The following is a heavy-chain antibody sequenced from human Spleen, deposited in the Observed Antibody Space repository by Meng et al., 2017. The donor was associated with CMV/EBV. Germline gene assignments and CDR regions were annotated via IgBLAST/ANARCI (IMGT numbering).Heavy chain of an antibody. Sequence: GESLKISCAASRFTFRDDYMNWARRAPGKGLEWVSSLYSDGNTYYADFAKGRFTISTDSNTLHLQMNSLRAEDAAVYYCARAESYDVLTDYYDAFDVWGQGTMVTVSS. CDR1: RFTFRDDY. CDR2: LYSDGNT. D-gene: IGHD3-9*01. V-gene: IGHV3-66*02. J-gene: IGHJ3*01. CDR3: ARAESYDVLTDYYDAFDV.